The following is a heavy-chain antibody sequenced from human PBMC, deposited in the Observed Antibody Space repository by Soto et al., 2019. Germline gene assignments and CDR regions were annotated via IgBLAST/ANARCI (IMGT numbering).Heavy chain of an antibody. D-gene: IGHD2-2*01. Sequence: ASETLSLTCAVYGGSFSGYYWSWIRQPPGKGLEWIGEINHSGSTNYNPSLKSRVTISVDTSKNQFSLKLSSVTAADTAVYYCARGPGRDIVVVPAARAFDYWGQGTLVTVSS. J-gene: IGHJ4*02. CDR1: GGSFSGYY. V-gene: IGHV4-34*01. CDR3: ARGPGRDIVVVPAARAFDY. CDR2: INHSGST.